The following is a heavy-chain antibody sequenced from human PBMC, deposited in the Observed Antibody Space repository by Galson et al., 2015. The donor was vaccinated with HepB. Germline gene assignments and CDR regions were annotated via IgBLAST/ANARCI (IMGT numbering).Heavy chain of an antibody. J-gene: IGHJ1*01. CDR2: ISAYNGNT. V-gene: IGHV1-18*01. Sequence: SVKVSCKASGYTFTSYAISWVRQAPGQGLEWMGWISAYNGNTNYAQKFQGRVTMTADTPTNTAYMELRSLRSDDTAVYYCATSGGWYLWGQGTLVTVSS. D-gene: IGHD6-19*01. CDR1: GYTFTSYA. CDR3: ATSGGWYL.